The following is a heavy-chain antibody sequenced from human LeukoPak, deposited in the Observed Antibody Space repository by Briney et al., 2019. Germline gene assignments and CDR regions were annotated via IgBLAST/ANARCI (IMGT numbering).Heavy chain of an antibody. CDR1: GYTFTSYY. D-gene: IGHD6-19*01. CDR3: ARDGVAGVYYFDY. Sequence: GASVKVSCKAAGYTFTSYYMHWVRQAPGQGLEWMGIINPSGGGANSSQKFKGRVTMTRYMSTSTGYMEMSTLRSEDTAVYYCARDGVAGVYYFDYWGQGTLVTVSS. V-gene: IGHV1-46*01. J-gene: IGHJ4*02. CDR2: INPSGGGA.